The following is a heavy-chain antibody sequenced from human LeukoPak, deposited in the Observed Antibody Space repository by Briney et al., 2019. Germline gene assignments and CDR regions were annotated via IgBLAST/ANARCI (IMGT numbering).Heavy chain of an antibody. V-gene: IGHV4-4*02. D-gene: IGHD2-2*01. CDR1: SDSIFTSDW. CDR2: IFHSGST. CDR3: ARSPTKRVPEDY. Sequence: SGTLSLTCTVSSDSIFTSDWWSWVRQPPGKGLEWIGQIFHSGSTSYSPSLKSRVTISMDKSKNQISLRLTSVTAADTAVYYCARSPTKRVPEDYWGQGTLVTVSS. J-gene: IGHJ4*02.